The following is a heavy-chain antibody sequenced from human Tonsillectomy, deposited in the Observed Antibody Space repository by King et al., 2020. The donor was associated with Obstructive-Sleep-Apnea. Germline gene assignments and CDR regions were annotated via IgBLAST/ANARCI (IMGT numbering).Heavy chain of an antibody. J-gene: IGHJ4*02. Sequence: QVQLVESGAEVKKPGASVKVSCKASDYTFTNYGISWVRQAPGQGLEWMGWISAYNDKTIYAHKFQDRISMTTDTSTSTAYMELRSLRSDDTAVYYCARDVVVMVFANRGDWSYFFDYWGQGTLVTVSS. CDR3: ARDVVVMVFANRGDWSYFFDY. CDR2: ISAYNDKT. V-gene: IGHV1-18*04. D-gene: IGHD2-8*01. CDR1: DYTFTNYG.